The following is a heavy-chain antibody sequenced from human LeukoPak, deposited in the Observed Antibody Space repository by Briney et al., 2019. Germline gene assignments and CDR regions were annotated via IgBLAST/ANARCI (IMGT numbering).Heavy chain of an antibody. D-gene: IGHD3-10*01. CDR1: GGSISSYY. Sequence: SETLSLTCTVSGGSISSYYWSWIRQPPAKGLEWIGYIYYSGSPNYNPSLKSRVTISVDTSKNQFSLKLSSVTAADTAVYYCARLYGSGSYFDYWGQGTLVTVSS. CDR3: ARLYGSGSYFDY. J-gene: IGHJ4*02. CDR2: IYYSGSP. V-gene: IGHV4-59*01.